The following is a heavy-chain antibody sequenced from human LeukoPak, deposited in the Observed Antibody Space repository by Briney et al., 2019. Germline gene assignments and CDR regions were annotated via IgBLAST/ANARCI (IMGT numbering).Heavy chain of an antibody. V-gene: IGHV4-34*01. CDR3: ASSITMVRGVKENWFDP. CDR1: GGSFSGYY. D-gene: IGHD3-10*01. J-gene: IGHJ5*02. Sequence: SETLSLTCAVYGGSFSGYYWSWIRQPPGKGLERIGEINHSGSTNYNPSLKSRVTISVDTSKNQFSLKLSSVTAADTAMYYCASSITMVRGVKENWFDPWGQGTLVTVSS. CDR2: INHSGST.